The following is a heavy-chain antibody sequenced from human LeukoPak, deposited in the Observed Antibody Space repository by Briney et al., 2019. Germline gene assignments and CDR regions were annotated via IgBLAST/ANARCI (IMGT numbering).Heavy chain of an antibody. V-gene: IGHV3-21*01. Sequence: GGSLRLSCAASGFTFSSYSMNWVRQAPGKGLEWVSSISSSSSYIYYADSVKGRFTISRDNAKNSLYLQMNSLRAEDTAVYNCAREVRGVIPHWFDPWGQGTLVTVSS. CDR3: AREVRGVIPHWFDP. CDR1: GFTFSSYS. J-gene: IGHJ5*02. D-gene: IGHD3-10*01. CDR2: ISSSSSYI.